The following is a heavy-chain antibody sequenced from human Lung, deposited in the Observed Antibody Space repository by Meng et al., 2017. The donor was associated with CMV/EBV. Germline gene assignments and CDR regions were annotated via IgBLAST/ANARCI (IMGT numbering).Heavy chain of an antibody. CDR2: IIPTFNTI. J-gene: IGHJ5*02. D-gene: IGHD2-15*01. CDR3: VRDRIGWLDP. Sequence: SCKASGDTFSNLAISWVRQTPGKGLEWMGGIIPTFNTIKYAQKFQGRLTITTDRSTSTAYMDLSSLRSDDTAVYYCVRDRIGWLDPWGQGTLVTVSS. CDR1: GDTFSNLA. V-gene: IGHV1-69*05.